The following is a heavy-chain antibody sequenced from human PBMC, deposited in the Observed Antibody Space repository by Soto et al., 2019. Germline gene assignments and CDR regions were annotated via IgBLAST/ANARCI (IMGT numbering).Heavy chain of an antibody. D-gene: IGHD3-16*02. CDR1: GFILRNHW. J-gene: IGHJ5*02. CDR2: IKEDGREK. V-gene: IGHV3-7*03. Sequence: GGSLRLSCADSGFILRNHWMSWVRRAPGMWLQWVASIKEDGREKYYVDPVKGRFTISRENAKKSLYLQMNSQRAEDTAVYYCARYRSLNPWGQGILVTVSS. CDR3: ARYRSLNP.